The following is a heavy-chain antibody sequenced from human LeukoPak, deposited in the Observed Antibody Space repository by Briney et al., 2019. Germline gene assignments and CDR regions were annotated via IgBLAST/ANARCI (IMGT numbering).Heavy chain of an antibody. J-gene: IGHJ6*02. D-gene: IGHD2-15*01. CDR3: ARDCSGGSCYSGWGYYYGMDV. CDR1: GFTFSSYA. Sequence: GGSLRLSCAASGFTFSSYAMRWVRQAPGKGLEWVAVISYDGSNKYYADSVKGRFTISRDNAKNSLYLQMNSLRAEDTAVYSCARDCSGGSCYSGWGYYYGMDVWGHGTTVTVSS. V-gene: IGHV3-30-3*01. CDR2: ISYDGSNK.